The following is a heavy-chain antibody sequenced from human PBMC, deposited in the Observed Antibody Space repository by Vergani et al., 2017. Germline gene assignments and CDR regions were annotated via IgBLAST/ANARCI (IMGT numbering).Heavy chain of an antibody. D-gene: IGHD3-16*01. J-gene: IGHJ4*02. Sequence: EVQLVESGGGLVQPGGSLRLSCAASGFTVSSNYMSWVRQAPGKGLEWVSVIYSGGSTNYADSVKGRFTISRDNSKNTLYLQMNSLRAEDTAVYYCARPIHNLRLGELWWWGQGTLVTVSS. CDR1: GFTVSSNY. CDR2: IYSGGST. CDR3: ARPIHNLRLGELWW. V-gene: IGHV3-66*04.